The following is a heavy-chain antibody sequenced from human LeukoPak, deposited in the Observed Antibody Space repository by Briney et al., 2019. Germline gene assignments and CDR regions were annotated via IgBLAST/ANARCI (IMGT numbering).Heavy chain of an antibody. J-gene: IGHJ4*02. CDR2: IYYSGST. V-gene: IGHV4-61*08. CDR3: ARGHYDFWSGYYS. CDR1: GGSISSGGYS. Sequence: SQTLSLTCAVSGGSISSGGYSWSWIRQPPGKGLEWIGYIYYSGSTNYNPSLKSRVTISVDTSKNQFSLKLSSVTAADTAVYYCARGHYDFWSGYYSWGQGTLVTVSS. D-gene: IGHD3-3*01.